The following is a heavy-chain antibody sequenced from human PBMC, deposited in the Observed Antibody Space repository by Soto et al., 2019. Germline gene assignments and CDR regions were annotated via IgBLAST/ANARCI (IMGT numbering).Heavy chain of an antibody. J-gene: IGHJ4*02. D-gene: IGHD3-10*01. CDR1: GYSFISFC. CDR2: IDPSNSYT. V-gene: IGHV5-10-1*03. CDR3: ARHPARGSSKFRSIDF. Sequence: EVELVQSGAEVKKSGDSQRISCEGSGYSFISFCITWVRQMPGKGLEWMGTIDPSNSYTNYSPSFQGHVTISADKSTNTAYLQWSGLKASDTAMYYCARHPARGSSKFRSIDFWGQGTLVTVSS.